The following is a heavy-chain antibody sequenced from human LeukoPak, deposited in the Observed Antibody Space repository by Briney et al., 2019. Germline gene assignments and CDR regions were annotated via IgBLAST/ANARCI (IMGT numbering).Heavy chain of an antibody. J-gene: IGHJ5*02. Sequence: ASVKVSCKASGYTFTSYAMNWVRRAPGQGLEWMGRINTNTGNPTYAQGFTGRFVFSLDTSVSTAYLQISSLKAEDTAVYYCARSVEMATARFDPWGQGTLVTVSS. D-gene: IGHD5-24*01. V-gene: IGHV7-4-1*02. CDR2: INTNTGNP. CDR1: GYTFTSYA. CDR3: ARSVEMATARFDP.